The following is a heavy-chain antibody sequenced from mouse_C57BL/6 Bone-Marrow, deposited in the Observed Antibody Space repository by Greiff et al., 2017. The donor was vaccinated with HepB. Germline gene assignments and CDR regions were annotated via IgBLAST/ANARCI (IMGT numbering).Heavy chain of an antibody. CDR2: IYPETGGT. CDR3: TREGITTAAY. J-gene: IGHJ3*01. D-gene: IGHD1-2*01. CDR1: GYTFTDYE. Sequence: QVQLQQSGAELVRPGASVTLSCKASGYTFTDYEMHWVKQTPVHGLEWIGAIYPETGGTAYNQKFKGKAILTADKSSSTAYMELRSLTSEDSAVYYCTREGITTAAYWGQGTLVTVSA. V-gene: IGHV1-15*01.